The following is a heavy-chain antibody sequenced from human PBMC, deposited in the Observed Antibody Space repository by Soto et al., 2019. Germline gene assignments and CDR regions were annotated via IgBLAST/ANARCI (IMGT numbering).Heavy chain of an antibody. CDR3: AKDRTTTGTTVRFDP. CDR1: GFTFSSYA. V-gene: IGHV3-23*01. J-gene: IGHJ5*02. CDR2: ISGSGGST. D-gene: IGHD1-1*01. Sequence: EVQLLESGGGLVQPGGSLRLSCAASGFTFSSYAMSLVLQAPGKGLEWVSTISGSGGSTYYADSVKFRFTISRDNSKNTLYLQVNSLRAEDTAVYYCAKDRTTTGTTVRFDPWGQGTLVTVSS.